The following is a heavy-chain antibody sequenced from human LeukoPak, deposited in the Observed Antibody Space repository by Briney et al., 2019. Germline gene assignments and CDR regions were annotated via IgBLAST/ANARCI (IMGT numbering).Heavy chain of an antibody. V-gene: IGHV1-18*01. CDR2: ISAYNGNT. CDR1: GYTFTSYG. Sequence: ASVKVSCKASGYTFTSYGISWVRQAPGQGLEWMGWISAYNGNTNYAQKLQGRVTMTTDTSTSTAYMELRSLRSDDTAVYYCARVAGVQWLAPYYYGMDVWGQGTTVTVSS. D-gene: IGHD6-19*01. J-gene: IGHJ6*02. CDR3: ARVAGVQWLAPYYYGMDV.